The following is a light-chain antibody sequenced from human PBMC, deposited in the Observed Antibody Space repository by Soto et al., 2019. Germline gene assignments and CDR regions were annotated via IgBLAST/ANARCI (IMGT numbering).Light chain of an antibody. CDR3: SSYTSSSTCV. CDR1: SSNIGAGYD. Sequence: QSVLTQPPSVSGAPGQRVTISCTGSSSNIGAGYDVHWYQQRPGTAPKLLIFGNINRPSGVPDRFSGSKSGTSASLAITGLQAEDEGDYYCSSYTSSSTCVFGTGTKLTVL. CDR2: GNI. V-gene: IGLV1-40*01. J-gene: IGLJ1*01.